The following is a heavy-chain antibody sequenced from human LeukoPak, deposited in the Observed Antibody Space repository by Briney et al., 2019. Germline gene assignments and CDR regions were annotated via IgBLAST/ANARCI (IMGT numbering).Heavy chain of an antibody. Sequence: GGSLQISCETSVFSFSNYWIAWGRQLPGEGLEWMGSIYPGDSDTTYNPSFQGQVTISADRSIKTAYLQWSSLKASDTAIYYCARRGGGNTGGFFFDYWGQGSLVTVSS. V-gene: IGHV5-51*01. CDR3: ARRGGGNTGGFFFDY. CDR1: VFSFSNYW. J-gene: IGHJ4*02. CDR2: IYPGDSDT. D-gene: IGHD5-18*01.